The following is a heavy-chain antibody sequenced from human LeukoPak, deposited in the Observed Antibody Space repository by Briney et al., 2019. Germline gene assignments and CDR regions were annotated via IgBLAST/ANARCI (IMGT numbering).Heavy chain of an antibody. J-gene: IGHJ4*02. CDR2: INHSGST. D-gene: IGHD5-18*01. V-gene: IGHV4-34*01. Sequence: PSETLSLTCAVYGGSSSGYYWSWIRQPPGKGLEWIGEINHSGSTNYNPSLKSRVTISVDTSKNQFSLKLSSVTAADTAVYYCARVGSGYSYEFDYWGQGTLVTVSS. CDR1: GGSSSGYY. CDR3: ARVGSGYSYEFDY.